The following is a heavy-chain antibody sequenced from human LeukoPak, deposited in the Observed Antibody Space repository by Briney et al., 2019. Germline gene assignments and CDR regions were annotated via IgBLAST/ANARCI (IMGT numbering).Heavy chain of an antibody. CDR3: ARVGDSSSSAWFDP. Sequence: GGSLRLSCAASGFTFSSYEMNWVRQAPGKGLEWVSYISSSGSTIYYADSVKGRFTISRDNAENSLYLQMNSLRAEDTAVFYCARVGDSSSSAWFDPWGQGTLVTVSS. CDR1: GFTFSSYE. J-gene: IGHJ5*02. V-gene: IGHV3-48*03. CDR2: ISSSGSTI. D-gene: IGHD6-6*01.